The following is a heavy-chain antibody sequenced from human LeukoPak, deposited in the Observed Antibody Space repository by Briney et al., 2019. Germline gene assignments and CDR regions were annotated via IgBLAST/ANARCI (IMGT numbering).Heavy chain of an antibody. D-gene: IGHD4-11*01. J-gene: IGHJ5*02. CDR3: AKDAQRGFDYSNSLEH. CDR2: MNSDGSST. Sequence: GGSLRLSCAASGFTFSSYWMHWVRHAPGKGVVWVSHMNSDGSSTIYADSVKGRFTISRDNFKRTVSLEMNSLRAEDTAVYYCAKDAQRGFDYSNSLEHWGQGSLVIVSS. V-gene: IGHV3-74*01. CDR1: GFTFSSYW.